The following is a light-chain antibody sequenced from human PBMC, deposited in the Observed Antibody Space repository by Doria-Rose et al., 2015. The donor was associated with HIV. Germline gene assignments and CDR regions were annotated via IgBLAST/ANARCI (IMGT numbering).Light chain of an antibody. Sequence: IVMTQSPGTLSLSPGEGATLSCRASQSFSSTYLAWYQQKPGQAPSLLIYDGSTRATGIPDRFSGSGSGTDFTLTINRLEPEDFALYYCHQYGTSWTFGQGTKVEI. CDR1: QSFSSTY. CDR2: DGS. V-gene: IGKV3-20*01. CDR3: HQYGTSWT. J-gene: IGKJ1*01.